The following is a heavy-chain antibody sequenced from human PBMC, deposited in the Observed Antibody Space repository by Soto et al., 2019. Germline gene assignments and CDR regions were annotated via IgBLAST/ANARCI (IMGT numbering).Heavy chain of an antibody. D-gene: IGHD3-3*01. CDR1: GFTVSSNY. CDR2: IYSGGST. V-gene: IGHV3-66*01. Sequence: EVQLVESGGGLVQPGGSLRLSCAASGFTVSSNYMSWVRQAPGKGLEWVSVIYSGGSTYYADSVKGRFTISRDNSKNTLYLQMNSLRAEDTAVYYCARGGDYDFWSGYYYFDYWGQGTLVTVSS. J-gene: IGHJ4*02. CDR3: ARGGDYDFWSGYYYFDY.